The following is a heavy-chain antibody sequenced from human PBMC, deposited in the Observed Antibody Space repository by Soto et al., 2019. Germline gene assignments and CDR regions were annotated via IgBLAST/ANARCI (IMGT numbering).Heavy chain of an antibody. V-gene: IGHV3-23*01. D-gene: IGHD3-10*01. CDR2: ISGSGGST. J-gene: IGHJ3*02. CDR3: ANYGSGSYYGIVDVFDI. Sequence: GESLKISCAASGFTFSSYAMRWVRQAPGKGLEWVSAISGSGGSTYYADSVKGRFTISRDNSKNTLYLQMNSLRAEDTAVYYCANYGSGSYYGIVDVFDIWGQGTMVTVSS. CDR1: GFTFSSYA.